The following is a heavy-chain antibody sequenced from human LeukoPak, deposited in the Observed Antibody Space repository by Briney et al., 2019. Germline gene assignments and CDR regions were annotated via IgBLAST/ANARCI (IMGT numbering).Heavy chain of an antibody. D-gene: IGHD2/OR15-2a*01. CDR3: AKTLFYDRGHETFQH. Sequence: GGSLRLSCAASGFTFSSYAMSWVRQAPGKGLEWVSAISGSGGSTNYAPSVKGRFTISRDNSKHTLYLQMNSLRAEDTAVYYCAKTLFYDRGHETFQHWARAPWSPSPQ. CDR1: GFTFSSYA. J-gene: IGHJ1*01. CDR2: ISGSGGST. V-gene: IGHV3-23*01.